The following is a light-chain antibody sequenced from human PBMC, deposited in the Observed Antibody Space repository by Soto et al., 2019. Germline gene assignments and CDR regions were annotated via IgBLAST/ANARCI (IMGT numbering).Light chain of an antibody. CDR1: ESVSSSY. J-gene: IGKJ1*01. CDR3: QHYYSSHRT. V-gene: IGKV3-20*01. Sequence: EIVLTHSPGTLSLSPGERATLSCRASESVSSSYLAWYQQNPGQAPRLLIYGASSRATGIPDRFGGSGSGTYLTLTINRLEPEDFEVYYCQHYYSSHRTVGQRTKVDNK. CDR2: GAS.